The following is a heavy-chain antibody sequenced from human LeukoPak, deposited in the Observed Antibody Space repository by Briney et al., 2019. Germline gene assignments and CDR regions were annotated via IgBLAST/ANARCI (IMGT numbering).Heavy chain of an antibody. Sequence: GGSLRLSCAASGFTFSSYGMHWVRQAPGKGLEWVAFIRYDGSNKHYADSVKGRFTISRDNSRNTLYLQMNSLRAEDTAVYYCAKREWTISDYWGQGTLVTVSS. CDR2: IRYDGSNK. V-gene: IGHV3-30*02. CDR3: AKREWTISDY. J-gene: IGHJ4*02. D-gene: IGHD3-3*01. CDR1: GFTFSSYG.